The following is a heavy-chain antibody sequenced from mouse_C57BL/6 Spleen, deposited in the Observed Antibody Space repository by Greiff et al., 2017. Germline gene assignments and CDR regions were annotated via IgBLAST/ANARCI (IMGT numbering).Heavy chain of an antibody. D-gene: IGHD2-4*01. J-gene: IGHJ3*01. CDR1: GFTFSSYG. V-gene: IGHV5-6*01. CDR2: ISSGGSYT. CDR3: AREEDDYGAWFAY. Sequence: EVKLMESGGDLVKPGGSLKLSCAASGFTFSSYGMSWVRQTPDKRLEWVATISSGGSYTYYPDSVKGRFTISRDNAKNTLYLQMGSLKSEDTAMXYCAREEDDYGAWFAYWGQGTLVTVSA.